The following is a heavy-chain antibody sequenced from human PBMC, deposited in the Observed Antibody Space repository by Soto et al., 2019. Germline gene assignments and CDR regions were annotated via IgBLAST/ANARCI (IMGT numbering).Heavy chain of an antibody. V-gene: IGHV3-23*01. Sequence: EVQLLQSGGGLVQPGGSLRLSCEAYGVTCIHHAMTWVRQATGKGLEWVPSISESGDYTYYADSVKGCFTISRDNPKNAVLVQMNSVRDDDTAVYYCVPGSSGAGGEDRWGQGTMVTVSS. CDR2: ISESGDYT. CDR3: VPGSSGAGGEDR. D-gene: IGHD3-10*01. J-gene: IGHJ5*02. CDR1: GVTCIHHA.